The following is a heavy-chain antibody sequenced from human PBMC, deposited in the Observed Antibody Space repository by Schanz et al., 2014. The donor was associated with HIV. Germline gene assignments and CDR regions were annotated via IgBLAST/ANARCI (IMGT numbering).Heavy chain of an antibody. CDR3: ARDIDYTSPVEHPTGYYYYPMDV. CDR2: INIMLGKT. V-gene: IGHV1-69*01. Sequence: QVQLVQSGAEVKKSGSSVKVSCTASGGTIRNLGITWVRQAPGQGLEWMGVINIMLGKTNYAQKFQGRVSMTADQSTSTAYMEVSSLRSDDTAVYYCARDIDYTSPVEHPTGYYYYPMDVWGQGTTVTVSS. D-gene: IGHD2-2*01. CDR1: GGTIRNLG. J-gene: IGHJ6*02.